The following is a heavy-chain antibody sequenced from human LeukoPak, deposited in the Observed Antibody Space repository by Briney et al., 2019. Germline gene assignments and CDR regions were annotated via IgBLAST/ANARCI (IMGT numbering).Heavy chain of an antibody. D-gene: IGHD1-26*01. V-gene: IGHV1-2*02. CDR2: INPNNGGT. Sequence: ASVKVSCKASGYTFTGYYMHRVRQAPGQGLEWMGWINPNNGGTNYAQKFQGRVTMTRDTSISTAYMELIRLRSDDTAVYYCAREGRPSGSYWRGGLDWGQGTLVTVSS. CDR1: GYTFTGYY. J-gene: IGHJ4*02. CDR3: AREGRPSGSYWRGGLD.